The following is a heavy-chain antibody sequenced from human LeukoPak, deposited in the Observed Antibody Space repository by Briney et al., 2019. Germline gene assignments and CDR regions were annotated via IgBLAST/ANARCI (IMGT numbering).Heavy chain of an antibody. J-gene: IGHJ4*02. D-gene: IGHD4-23*01. V-gene: IGHV4-30-4*01. Sequence: SETLSLTCTVSGGSISSGDYYWSWIRQPPGKGLEWIGYIYYSGSTYYNPSLKSRVTISVDTSKNQFSLELSSVTAADTAVYYCARYGGNAYFDYWGQGTLVTVSS. CDR1: GGSISSGDYY. CDR3: ARYGGNAYFDY. CDR2: IYYSGST.